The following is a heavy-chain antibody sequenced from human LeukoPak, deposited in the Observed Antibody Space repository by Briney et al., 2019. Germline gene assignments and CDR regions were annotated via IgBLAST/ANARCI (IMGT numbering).Heavy chain of an antibody. CDR2: ISSGGNNI. J-gene: IGHJ4*02. D-gene: IGHD3-10*01. CDR3: GRTMTYGSGSPYLPFDY. V-gene: IGHV3-48*03. Sequence: PGGSLRLSCAASGFTFSSYEMNWVRQAPGRGLEWVSYISSGGNNIYYADSVKGRFTISRDNAKNSLYLQMNSLRAEDTAVYYCGRTMTYGSGSPYLPFDYWGQGTLVAVSS. CDR1: GFTFSSYE.